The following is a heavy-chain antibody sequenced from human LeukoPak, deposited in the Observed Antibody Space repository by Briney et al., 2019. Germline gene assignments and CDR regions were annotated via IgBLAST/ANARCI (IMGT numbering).Heavy chain of an antibody. CDR1: GDSISSGGCS. CDR3: ARGPPFENDFWSGSTPYFDY. CDR2: VYQSGSS. D-gene: IGHD3-3*01. Sequence: PSETLSLTCAVSGDSISSGGCSWGWIRQPPGKGLEWIGYVYQSGSSYLNPSLKSRVTISVDRSKNQFSLDLSSVTAADTAVYYCARGPPFENDFWSGSTPYFDYWGQGTLVTVSS. V-gene: IGHV4-30-2*01. J-gene: IGHJ4*02.